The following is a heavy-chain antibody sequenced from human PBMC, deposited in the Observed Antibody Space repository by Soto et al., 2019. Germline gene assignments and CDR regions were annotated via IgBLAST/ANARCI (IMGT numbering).Heavy chain of an antibody. Sequence: LRLSCSASGFTFSSYAMHWVRQAPGKGLQYVSAISSNGGTTYYADSVKGRFTIPRDNSKNTVYLQMSSLRAEDTAVYYCAKDGTPYDFWSGYFSNFDSWGQGTLVTVSS. CDR2: ISSNGGTT. CDR1: GFTFSSYA. J-gene: IGHJ4*02. D-gene: IGHD3-3*01. V-gene: IGHV3-64D*06. CDR3: AKDGTPYDFWSGYFSNFDS.